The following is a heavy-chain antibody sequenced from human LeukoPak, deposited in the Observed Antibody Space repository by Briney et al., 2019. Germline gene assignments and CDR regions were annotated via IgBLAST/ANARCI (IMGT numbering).Heavy chain of an antibody. CDR2: IKSKTDGGTT. J-gene: IGHJ4*02. Sequence: KPGGSLRLSCAASGFTFSNAWMSWVRQAPGKGLEWVGRIKSKTDGGTTDYAAPVKGRLTISRDDSKNTLYLQMNSLKTEDTAVYYCTVRYSGYEGKLLDYWGQGTLVTVSS. CDR3: TVRYSGYEGKLLDY. CDR1: GFTFSNAW. D-gene: IGHD5-12*01. V-gene: IGHV3-15*01.